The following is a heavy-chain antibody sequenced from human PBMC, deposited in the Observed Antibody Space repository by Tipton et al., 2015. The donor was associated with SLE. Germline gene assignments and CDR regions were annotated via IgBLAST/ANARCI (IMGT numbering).Heavy chain of an antibody. CDR1: GGSITTSNFY. J-gene: IGHJ4*02. CDR3: ARAKRIIAVTGTSPHYFDS. CDR2: IFYDGSS. V-gene: IGHV4-39*07. Sequence: TLSLTCTVSGGSITTSNFYWGWIRQPPGKGLEWIGSIFYDGSSYYNPSLKSRVTISLDTSNNQFSLRLSSVTAADTAIYFCARAKRIIAVTGTSPHYFDSWGQGTLVTVSS. D-gene: IGHD6-19*01.